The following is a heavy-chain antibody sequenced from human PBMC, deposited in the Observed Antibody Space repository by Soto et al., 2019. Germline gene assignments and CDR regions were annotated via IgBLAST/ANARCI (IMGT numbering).Heavy chain of an antibody. CDR1: GYTFTSYG. CDR3: ARRSYDCGGDCYDWYIDL. D-gene: IGHD2-21*02. V-gene: IGHV1-18*01. Sequence: ASVKVSCKASGYTFTSYGISWVRQAPGQGLEWMGWTSAYNGNTNYAQKLQGRVTMTTDTSTSTAYMELRSLRSDDTAVYYCARRSYDCGGDCYDWYIDLSGRGTLVTVSS. CDR2: TSAYNGNT. J-gene: IGHJ2*01.